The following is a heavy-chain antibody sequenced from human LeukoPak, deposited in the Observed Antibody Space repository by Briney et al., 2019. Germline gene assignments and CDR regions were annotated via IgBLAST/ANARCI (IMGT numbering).Heavy chain of an antibody. V-gene: IGHV4-39*01. CDR1: GDSVSSSIYH. J-gene: IGHJ4*02. CDR3: ARFQWRGRGL. D-gene: IGHD6-19*01. Sequence: PSETLSLTCSVSGDSVSSSIYHWDWIRLPPGKGLEWIGSFYYGGITHYNPSLKSRVTISVDTSKNQFSLKLTSVTAAATALYCARFQWRGRGLWGQGTQVTVSS. CDR2: FYYGGIT.